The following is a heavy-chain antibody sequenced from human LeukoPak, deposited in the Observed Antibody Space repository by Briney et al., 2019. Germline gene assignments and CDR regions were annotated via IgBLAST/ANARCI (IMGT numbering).Heavy chain of an antibody. Sequence: SETLSLTCAVSGGSISSDYYWAWIRQPPGKGLEWIGSVFHSENTYYNPSLKSRVTISVDTPKNQFSLKLTSVTAADTAVYYCARGNEDYYDSSGYLSWGQGTLVTVSS. CDR1: GGSISSDYY. J-gene: IGHJ5*02. CDR2: VFHSENT. D-gene: IGHD3-22*01. V-gene: IGHV4-38-2*01. CDR3: ARGNEDYYDSSGYLS.